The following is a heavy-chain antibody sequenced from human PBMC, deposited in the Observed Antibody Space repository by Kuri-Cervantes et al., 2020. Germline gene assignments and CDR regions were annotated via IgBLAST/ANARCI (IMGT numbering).Heavy chain of an antibody. J-gene: IGHJ6*02. CDR2: IYYSGST. CDR1: GGSVSSGSYY. Sequence: SETLSLTCTVSGGSVSSGSYYWSWIRQPPGKGLEWIGYIYYSGSTNYNPSLKSRVTISVDTSKNQFSLKLSSVTPEDTAVYYCARGLAMGSGRYGMDVWGQGTTVTVSS. D-gene: IGHD6-19*01. V-gene: IGHV4-61*01. CDR3: ARGLAMGSGRYGMDV.